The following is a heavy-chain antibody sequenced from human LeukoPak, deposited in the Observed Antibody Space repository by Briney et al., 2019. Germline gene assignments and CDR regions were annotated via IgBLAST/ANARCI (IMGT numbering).Heavy chain of an antibody. Sequence: GGSLRLSCAASGFTFSSYSMNWVRQAPGKGLEWVSYISSSGKTIYYADSVEGRFTISRDDAKNTLYLQMDSLRAEDTAVYYCARTYYSGSGTYQRWFDPWGQGTLVTVSS. V-gene: IGHV3-48*01. CDR3: ARTYYSGSGTYQRWFDP. J-gene: IGHJ5*02. D-gene: IGHD3-10*01. CDR2: ISSSGKTI. CDR1: GFTFSSYS.